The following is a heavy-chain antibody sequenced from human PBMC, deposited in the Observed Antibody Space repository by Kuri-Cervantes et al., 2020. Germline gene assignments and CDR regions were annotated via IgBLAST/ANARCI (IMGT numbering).Heavy chain of an antibody. V-gene: IGHV3-7*03. CDR3: AKGPGGKLDAFDI. Sequence: GESLKISCAASGFTFSSHWMSWVRQAPGKGLEWLANIKPDGSDKYYVDSVEGRFTISRDNAENSLYLQMNSLRAEDTALYYCAKGPGGKLDAFDIWGQGTMVTVSS. D-gene: IGHD1-14*01. CDR1: GFTFSSHW. CDR2: IKPDGSDK. J-gene: IGHJ3*02.